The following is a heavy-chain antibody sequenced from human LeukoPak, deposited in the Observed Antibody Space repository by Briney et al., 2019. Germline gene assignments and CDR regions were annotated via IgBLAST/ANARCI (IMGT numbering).Heavy chain of an antibody. CDR1: GFTFSSYA. Sequence: GGSLRLSCAASGFTFSSYAMSWVRQAPGKGLVWVSAISGSGGSTYYADSVKGRFTISRDNSKNTLYLQMNSLRAEDTAVYYCASCNRYSYGYHYWGQGTLVTVSS. D-gene: IGHD5-18*01. V-gene: IGHV3-23*01. CDR2: ISGSGGST. J-gene: IGHJ4*02. CDR3: ASCNRYSYGYHY.